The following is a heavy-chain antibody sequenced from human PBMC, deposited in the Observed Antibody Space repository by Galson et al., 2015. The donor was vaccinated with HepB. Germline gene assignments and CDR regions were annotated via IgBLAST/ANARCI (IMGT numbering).Heavy chain of an antibody. CDR3: AKSMSGWYLFDY. J-gene: IGHJ4*02. CDR1: GFTFNSYA. D-gene: IGHD6-19*01. V-gene: IGHV3-23*01. Sequence: SLRISCAAAGFTFNSYAVSWVRHTPGKGLEWVSSIGAGSRNTYYADSAKGRFTISRDNSRNTLYLQMNSLRAEDTALYHCAKSMSGWYLFDYWGQGTLVTVSS. CDR2: IGAGSRNT.